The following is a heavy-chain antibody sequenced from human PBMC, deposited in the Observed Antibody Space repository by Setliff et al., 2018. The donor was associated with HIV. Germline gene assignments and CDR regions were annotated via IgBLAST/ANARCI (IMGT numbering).Heavy chain of an antibody. V-gene: IGHV4-34*01. J-gene: IGHJ4*02. CDR3: ARTFYDYVWGSYRLRTGFDY. D-gene: IGHD3-16*02. CDR2: VTHGGRT. Sequence: PSETLSLTCAVYGGSFSGYYWSWIRQPPGKGLEWIGEVTHGGRTNCNPSLKSRVTISVDTSKNQFSLKLSSVTAADTAVYYCARTFYDYVWGSYRLRTGFDYWGQGTLVTVSS. CDR1: GGSFSGYY.